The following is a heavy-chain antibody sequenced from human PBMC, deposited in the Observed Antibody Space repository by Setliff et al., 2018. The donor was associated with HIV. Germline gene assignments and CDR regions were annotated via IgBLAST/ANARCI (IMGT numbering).Heavy chain of an antibody. CDR3: AKSKYYYGMDV. CDR2: ISYSGNT. J-gene: IGHJ6*02. CDR1: GGSIRSNRDH. Sequence: PSETLSLTCNVSGGSIRSNRDHWGWIRQTPGKGLEWIGSISYSGNTYYHPSLQSRVTISLDTSKNQFSLRLSSVTAADTAVYYCAKSKYYYGMDVWGQGTTVTVSS. V-gene: IGHV4-39*07.